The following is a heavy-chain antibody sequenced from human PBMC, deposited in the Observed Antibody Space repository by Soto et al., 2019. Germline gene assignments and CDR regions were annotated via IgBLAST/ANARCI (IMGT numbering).Heavy chain of an antibody. CDR1: GFTFSSYG. CDR2: IWYDGSNK. Sequence: GGSLRLSCAASGFTFSSYGMHWVRQAPGKGLEWVAVIWYDGSNKYYADSVKGRFTISRDNSKNTLYLQMNSLRAEDTAVYYCARPMSNRGGELSLGYWGQGTLVTVSS. D-gene: IGHD3-16*02. CDR3: ARPMSNRGGELSLGY. V-gene: IGHV3-33*01. J-gene: IGHJ4*02.